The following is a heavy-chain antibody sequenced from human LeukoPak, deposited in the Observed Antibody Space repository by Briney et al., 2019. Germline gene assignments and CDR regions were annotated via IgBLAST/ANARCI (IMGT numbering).Heavy chain of an antibody. CDR2: IRYNIENT. V-gene: IGHV3-23*01. J-gene: IGHJ4*02. D-gene: IGHD3-9*01. Sequence: GGSLRLSCAASGFTFSNYAMGWFRQAPGKGPEWVSSIRYNIENTHYADAVQGRFTISRDNSKNTLYLQMNSLRAEDTARYYCAKASTRDTGYYFDSWGQGTLVSVSS. CDR1: GFTFSNYA. CDR3: AKASTRDTGYYFDS.